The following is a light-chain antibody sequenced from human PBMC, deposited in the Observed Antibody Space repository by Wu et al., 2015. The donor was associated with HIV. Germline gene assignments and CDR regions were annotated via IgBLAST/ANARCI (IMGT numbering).Light chain of an antibody. CDR1: QSVSNNY. J-gene: IGKJ1*01. V-gene: IGKV3-20*01. Sequence: EIVLTQSPGTLSLSPGERATLSCGASQSVSNNYLAWYQQKPGQAPRLLISDTSSRATGIPDRFSGSGSGTDFTLTIRRLEPEDFAVYYCQQYGGSLPTFGQGTKVELK. CDR2: DTS. CDR3: QQYGGSLPT.